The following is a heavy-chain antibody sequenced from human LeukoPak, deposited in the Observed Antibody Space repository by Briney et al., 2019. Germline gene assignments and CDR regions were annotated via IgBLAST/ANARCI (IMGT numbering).Heavy chain of an antibody. J-gene: IGHJ3*02. D-gene: IGHD5-18*01. CDR3: ASGYSYGSVYAFDI. CDR2: IYYSKNT. V-gene: IGHV4-39*07. CDR1: GGSISSSSAY. Sequence: SETLSLTCTVSGGSISSSSAYWGWIRQPPGKGLEWIGSIYYSKNTYYNPSLKSRVTISVDTSKNQFSLKLSSVTAADTAVYYCASGYSYGSVYAFDIWGQGTMVTVSS.